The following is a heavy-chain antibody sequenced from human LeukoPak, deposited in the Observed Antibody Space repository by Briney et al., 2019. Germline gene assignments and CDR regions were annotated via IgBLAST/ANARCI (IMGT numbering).Heavy chain of an antibody. CDR1: GYSVSDLF. CDR3: AITYPLGYCSETSCWMEGFDY. D-gene: IGHD2-15*01. J-gene: IGHJ4*02. Sequence: ASVKVSCKVSGYSVSDLFLHWVRLVPGEGLEWMGSFDPEDGERVYAQRFQGRLTMTEDTSTDTAYMELRSLRSDDTAIYYCAITYPLGYCSETSCWMEGFDYWGQGTLVTVSS. V-gene: IGHV1-24*01. CDR2: FDPEDGER.